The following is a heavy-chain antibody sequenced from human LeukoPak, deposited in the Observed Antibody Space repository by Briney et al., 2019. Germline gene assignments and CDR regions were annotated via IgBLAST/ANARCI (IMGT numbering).Heavy chain of an antibody. D-gene: IGHD5-12*01. CDR1: GFTFSSYW. J-gene: IGHJ4*02. Sequence: GGSLRLSCAASGFTFSSYWMSWVRQAPGKGLERVANIKHDGSEKYYVDSVKGRFTISRDNAKNSLYLQMNSLRAEDTAMYYCGRGGLRFAYWGQGTLVTVSS. CDR3: GRGGLRFAY. V-gene: IGHV3-7*01. CDR2: IKHDGSEK.